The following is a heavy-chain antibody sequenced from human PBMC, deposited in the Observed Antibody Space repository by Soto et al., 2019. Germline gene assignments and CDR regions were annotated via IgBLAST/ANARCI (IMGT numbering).Heavy chain of an antibody. D-gene: IGHD4-4*01. CDR1: GFTFSTYP. Sequence: GGSLRLSCAASGFTFSTYPMSWVRQAPGKGLEWVSGISGCGISTYYTDSVKGRSTISRDNSKNTVFLQMNSLRDEDTAVYYCVKPPVITASYYYYDMDVWGQGTTVTVSS. J-gene: IGHJ6*02. V-gene: IGHV3-23*01. CDR3: VKPPVITASYYYYDMDV. CDR2: ISGCGIST.